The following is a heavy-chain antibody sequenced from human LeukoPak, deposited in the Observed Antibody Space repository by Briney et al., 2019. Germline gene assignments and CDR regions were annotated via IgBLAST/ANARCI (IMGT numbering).Heavy chain of an antibody. Sequence: SQTLSLTCTVSGGSISSGSYYWSWIRQPAGKGLEWIGRIYTSGSTNYNPSLKSRVTISVDTSKNQFSLKLSSVTAADTAVYYCARGIRARLTMIRGVIITGAFDIWGQGTMVTVSS. CDR3: ARGIRARLTMIRGVIITGAFDI. J-gene: IGHJ3*02. CDR1: GGSISSGSYY. V-gene: IGHV4-61*02. D-gene: IGHD3-10*01. CDR2: IYTSGST.